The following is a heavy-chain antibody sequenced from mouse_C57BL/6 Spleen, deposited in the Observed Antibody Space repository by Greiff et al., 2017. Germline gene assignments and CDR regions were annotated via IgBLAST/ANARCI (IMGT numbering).Heavy chain of an antibody. CDR2: ISSGGDYI. V-gene: IGHV5-9-1*02. CDR1: GFTFSSYA. CDR3: TNYGSSSDYAMDY. Sequence: EVQRVESGEGLVKPGGSLKLSCAASGFTFSSYAMSWVRQTPEKRLEWVAYISSGGDYIYYADTVKGRFTISRDNARNTLYLQMSSLKSEDTAMYYCTNYGSSSDYAMDYWGQGPSVTVSS. D-gene: IGHD1-1*01. J-gene: IGHJ4*01.